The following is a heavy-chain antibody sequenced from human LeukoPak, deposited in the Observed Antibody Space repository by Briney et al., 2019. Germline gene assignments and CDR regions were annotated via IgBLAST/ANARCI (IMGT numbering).Heavy chain of an antibody. J-gene: IGHJ4*02. CDR2: ISGSGGST. V-gene: IGHV3-23*01. CDR1: GFTFSSYA. D-gene: IGHD3-9*01. Sequence: GGSLRLSCAASGFTFSSYAMSWVRQAPGKGLEWVSAISGSGGSTYYADSVKGRFTISRDNSKNTLYLQMNSLRADDTAVYYCAKERYFDWLSTRFYFDYWGQGTLVTVSS. CDR3: AKERYFDWLSTRFYFDY.